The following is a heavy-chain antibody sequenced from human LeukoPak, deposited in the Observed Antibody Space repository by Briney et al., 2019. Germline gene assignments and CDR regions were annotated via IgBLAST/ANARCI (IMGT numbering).Heavy chain of an antibody. J-gene: IGHJ3*02. Sequence: SETLSLTCTVSGGSISSYYWSWIRQPPGKGLEWIGYICYSGSTNYNPSLKSRVTISVDTSKNQFSLKLSSVTAADTAVYYCARYDDSSGYYPNDAFDIWGQGTMVTVSS. D-gene: IGHD3-22*01. CDR1: GGSISSYY. CDR2: ICYSGST. V-gene: IGHV4-59*01. CDR3: ARYDDSSGYYPNDAFDI.